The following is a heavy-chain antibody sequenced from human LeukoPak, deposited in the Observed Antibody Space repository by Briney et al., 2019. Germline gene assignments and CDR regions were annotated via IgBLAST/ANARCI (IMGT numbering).Heavy chain of an antibody. Sequence: PSETLSLTCAVSGGSITSDNWWSWVRQSPGKGLEWIGEIYHSGGTNYNPSLKGRVTISVDKSNNYFSLRLASVTAADTAVYYCARTFGYSGSWYFFDYWGQGTLVTVSS. J-gene: IGHJ4*01. V-gene: IGHV4-4*02. CDR3: ARTFGYSGSWYFFDY. CDR2: IYHSGGT. CDR1: GGSITSDNW. D-gene: IGHD6-13*01.